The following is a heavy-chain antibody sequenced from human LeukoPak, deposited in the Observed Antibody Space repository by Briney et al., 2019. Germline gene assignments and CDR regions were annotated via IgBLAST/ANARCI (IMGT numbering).Heavy chain of an antibody. CDR3: ARDLRRDGYNRGAFDI. Sequence: SETLSLTCTVSGASISSYQWSWIRQPPGKGLEGIGFIFYTGSTNYNPSLKSRVTISVDTSKRQFSLKLSSVTAADTAVYYCARDLRRDGYNRGAFDIWGQGTVVTVSS. J-gene: IGHJ3*02. V-gene: IGHV4-59*01. D-gene: IGHD5-24*01. CDR2: IFYTGST. CDR1: GASISSYQ.